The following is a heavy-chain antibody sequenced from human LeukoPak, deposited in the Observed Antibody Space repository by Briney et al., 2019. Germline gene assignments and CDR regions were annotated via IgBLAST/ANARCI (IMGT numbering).Heavy chain of an antibody. V-gene: IGHV3-7*01. CDR1: GFTFSSYW. CDR2: IKQDGSEK. J-gene: IGHJ6*02. D-gene: IGHD2-2*01. CDR3: ARDSGAAIAYYYYYGMDV. Sequence: GGSLRLSSAASGFTFSSYWMSWVRQAPGKGLEWVANIKQDGSEKYYVDSVKGRFTISRDNAKNSLYLQMNSLRAEDTAVYYCARDSGAAIAYYYYYGMDVWGQGTTVTVSS.